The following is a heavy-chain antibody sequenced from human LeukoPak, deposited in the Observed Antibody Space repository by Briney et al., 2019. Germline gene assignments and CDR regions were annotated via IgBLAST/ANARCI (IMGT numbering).Heavy chain of an antibody. V-gene: IGHV1-8*02. D-gene: IGHD5-24*01. CDR2: INPNSGGT. Sequence: GASVKVSCKASGYTFTSYDINWVRQAPGQGLEWMGWINPNSGGTNYAQKFQGRVTMTRDTSTSTVYMELSSLRSEDTAVYYCARDTVEMATITDYYYYMDVWGKGTTVTISS. CDR1: GYTFTSYD. CDR3: ARDTVEMATITDYYYYMDV. J-gene: IGHJ6*03.